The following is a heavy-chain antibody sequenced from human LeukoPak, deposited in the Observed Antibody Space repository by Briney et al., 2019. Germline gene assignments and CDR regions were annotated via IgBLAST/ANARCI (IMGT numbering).Heavy chain of an antibody. J-gene: IGHJ4*02. CDR2: IHHSGST. V-gene: IGHV4-4*02. CDR1: GDSISSSNW. D-gene: IGHD1-1*01. CDR3: AGKRLERRSFDY. Sequence: SETLSLTCAVSGDSISSSNWWSWVRQPPGKGLEWIGEIHHSGSTNYNPSLKSRVTISVDKSKNQFSLKLDSVTAADTAVYYCAGKRLERRSFDYWGQGTLVTVSS.